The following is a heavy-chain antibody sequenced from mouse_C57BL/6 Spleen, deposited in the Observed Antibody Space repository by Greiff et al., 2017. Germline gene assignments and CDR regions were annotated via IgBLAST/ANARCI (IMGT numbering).Heavy chain of an antibody. D-gene: IGHD2-13*01. J-gene: IGHJ4*01. CDR1: GYTFTSYW. CDR3: MMTTDDYAMDY. V-gene: IGHV1-72*01. CDR2: IDPTSGGT. Sequence: VQLQQPGAELVKPGASVKLSCKASGYTFTSYWMHWVKQRPGRGLEWIGRIDPTSGGTKYNEKFKSKATLTVDTPSSTAYMQLSSLTSEDAAVYYCMMTTDDYAMDYWGQGTSVTVSS.